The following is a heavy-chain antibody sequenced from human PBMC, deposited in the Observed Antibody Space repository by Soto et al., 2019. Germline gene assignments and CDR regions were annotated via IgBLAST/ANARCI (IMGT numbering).Heavy chain of an antibody. CDR3: ARMATSGTLNWFDP. D-gene: IGHD1-26*01. CDR2: MNPNSANT. Sequence: GASVKVSCKASGYTFTNYDISWLRQATGQGLEWMGWMNPNSANTGYAQKFQGRVSMTRDTSINTAYMELSSLRSEDTAIYYCARMATSGTLNWFDPWGQGTLVTV. V-gene: IGHV1-8*01. CDR1: GYTFTNYD. J-gene: IGHJ5*02.